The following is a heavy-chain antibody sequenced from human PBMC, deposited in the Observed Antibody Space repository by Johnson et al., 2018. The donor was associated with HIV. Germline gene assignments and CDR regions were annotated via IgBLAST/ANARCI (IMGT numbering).Heavy chain of an antibody. CDR2: IQYDGTDK. V-gene: IGHV3-30*02. CDR1: GFNFRTNG. Sequence: VQLVESGGALVQPGGSLRLSCAGSGFNFRTNGMHWVRQAPGKGLEWISFIQYDGTDKSYADSVEGRFTISRDNSKNFLYLQMNSLRPEDTGLYYCAKDGGLWSYSLDVWGQGTMVSVSS. J-gene: IGHJ3*01. CDR3: AKDGGLWSYSLDV. D-gene: IGHD3-10*01.